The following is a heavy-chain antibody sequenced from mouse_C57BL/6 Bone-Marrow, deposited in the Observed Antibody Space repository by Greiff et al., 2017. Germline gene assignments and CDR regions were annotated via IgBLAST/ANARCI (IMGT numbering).Heavy chain of an antibody. D-gene: IGHD3-3*01. CDR2: IDPSDSYT. CDR1: GYTFTSYW. J-gene: IGHJ2*01. Sequence: QVQLQQPGAELVKPGASVKLSCKASGYTFTSYWMQWVNQRPGQGLEWIGEIDPSDSYTNYNQKFKGKATLTVDTSSSTAYMQLSSLTSEDSAVYYCAREGDDYWGQGTTLTVSS. V-gene: IGHV1-50*01. CDR3: AREGDDY.